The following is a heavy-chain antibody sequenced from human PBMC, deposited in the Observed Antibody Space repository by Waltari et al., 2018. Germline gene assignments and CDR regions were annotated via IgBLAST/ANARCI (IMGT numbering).Heavy chain of an antibody. D-gene: IGHD1-7*01. CDR2: VDPADGET. CDR1: GYTFTDYY. V-gene: IGHV1-69-2*01. Sequence: EVQLVQSGAEVMKPGATVKISCKDSGYTFTDYYMHWVQQAPGKGIDWRGRVDPADGETSYAWKFQGRVTIPAETSKDTAYMELSSLRSAATAVYYCAPAIPGNYAGNFGAFDIWGQGTMVTVAS. J-gene: IGHJ3*02. CDR3: APAIPGNYAGNFGAFDI.